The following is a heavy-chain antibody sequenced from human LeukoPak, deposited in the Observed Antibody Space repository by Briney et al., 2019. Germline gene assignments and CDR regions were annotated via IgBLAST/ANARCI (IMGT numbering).Heavy chain of an antibody. J-gene: IGHJ4*02. V-gene: IGHV3-73*01. D-gene: IGHD3-22*01. CDR2: IRSKANSYAT. Sequence: GGSLKLSCATSGFTFSGSAIHWVRQASGKGPEWVGRIRSKANSYATTDVASVRGRFSISRDDSKNTAYLQMNSLKTEDTAVYYCTRPSYDSSVSGVVYWGQGTLVTVSS. CDR1: GFTFSGSA. CDR3: TRPSYDSSVSGVVY.